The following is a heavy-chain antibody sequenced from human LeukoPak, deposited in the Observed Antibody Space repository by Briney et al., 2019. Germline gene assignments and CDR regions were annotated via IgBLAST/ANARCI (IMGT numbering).Heavy chain of an antibody. CDR3: ARKSMVRVSGAFDI. CDR1: GYTFTSYG. CDR2: ISAYNGNT. Sequence: ASVKVSCKASGYTFTSYGISWVRQAPGQGLEWMGWISAYNGNTNYAQKLQGRVTMTTDTSTGTAYMELRSLRSDDTAVYYCARKSMVRVSGAFDIWGQGTMVTVSS. V-gene: IGHV1-18*01. D-gene: IGHD3-10*01. J-gene: IGHJ3*02.